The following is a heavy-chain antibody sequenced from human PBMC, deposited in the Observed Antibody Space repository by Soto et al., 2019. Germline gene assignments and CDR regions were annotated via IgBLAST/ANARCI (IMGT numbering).Heavy chain of an antibody. Sequence: GGSLRLSCAASGFTFSSYAMSWVRQAPGKGLEWVSAISGSGGSTYYADSVKGRFTISSDNSKNTLYLQMNSLRADDTAVYYWAGTSVGYCSAGSCPLVLDISGEGIMVTVSS. D-gene: IGHD2-15*01. V-gene: IGHV3-23*01. CDR3: AGTSVGYCSAGSCPLVLDI. J-gene: IGHJ3*02. CDR2: ISGSGGST. CDR1: GFTFSSYA.